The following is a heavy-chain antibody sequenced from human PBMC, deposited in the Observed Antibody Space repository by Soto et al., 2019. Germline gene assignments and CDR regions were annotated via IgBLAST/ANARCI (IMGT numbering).Heavy chain of an antibody. Sequence: QVQLVESGGGVVQPGRSLRLSCAASGFTFSSYGMHWVRQAPGKGLEWVAVISYDGSNKYYADSVKGRFTISRDNSKNTLYLQMNSLIAEDTAVYYCAKSDLVLKGWGQGTLVTVSS. CDR2: ISYDGSNK. V-gene: IGHV3-30*18. CDR3: AKSDLVLKG. J-gene: IGHJ4*02. CDR1: GFTFSSYG. D-gene: IGHD2-8*01.